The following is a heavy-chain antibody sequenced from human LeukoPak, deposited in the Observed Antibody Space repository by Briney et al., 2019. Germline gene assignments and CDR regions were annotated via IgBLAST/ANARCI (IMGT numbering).Heavy chain of an antibody. CDR2: ISWNSGSI. J-gene: IGHJ4*02. D-gene: IGHD6-6*01. Sequence: GGSLRLSCAASGFTFDDYAMHWVRQAPGKGLEWVSGISWNSGSIGYADSVKGRFTISRDNSKNTLYLQMNSLRAENTAVYYCAKAPSIAARPDYFDYWGQGTLVTVSS. CDR3: AKAPSIAARPDYFDY. V-gene: IGHV3-9*01. CDR1: GFTFDDYA.